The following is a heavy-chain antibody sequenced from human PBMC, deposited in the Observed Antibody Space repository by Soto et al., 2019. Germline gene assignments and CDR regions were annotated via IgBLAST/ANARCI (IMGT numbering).Heavy chain of an antibody. CDR3: ARAHAPTLPFDY. Sequence: SETLSLTCTVSGGSMRNVYWSWIRQPPGKRLGWIGFIFHSGNAKYNPSLKSRVTISIDTSKSQFSLSLDSVTAADTAVYFCARAHAPTLPFDYWGLGTLVTVSS. D-gene: IGHD2-15*01. J-gene: IGHJ4*01. CDR2: IFHSGNA. CDR1: GGSMRNVY. V-gene: IGHV4-59*01.